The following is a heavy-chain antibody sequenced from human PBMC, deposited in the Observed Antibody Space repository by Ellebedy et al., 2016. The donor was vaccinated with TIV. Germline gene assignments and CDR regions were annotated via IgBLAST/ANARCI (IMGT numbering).Heavy chain of an antibody. J-gene: IGHJ6*02. V-gene: IGHV4-59*12. CDR1: GGSISSFH. D-gene: IGHD3-16*01. Sequence: GSLRLSCTVSGGSISSFHWSWIRQPPGEGLEWIGYIFYSGSTNYNPSLKSRVTISVDTSKNQFSLQLNSATPEDTAVYYCARGWFGSGMGVWGQGTTVTVSS. CDR2: IFYSGST. CDR3: ARGWFGSGMGV.